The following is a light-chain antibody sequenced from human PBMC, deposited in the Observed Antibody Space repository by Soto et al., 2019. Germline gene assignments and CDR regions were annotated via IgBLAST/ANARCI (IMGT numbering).Light chain of an antibody. CDR1: QSVSSSY. CDR3: QQYGSSPRT. Sequence: EIVLTQSPGTLSLSPGERATLSCRASQSVSSSYLAWYQQKPGQAPRLLIYGASSRATGIPDRVSGSGSGTAFTRTISRLEPEDLAVYYCQQYGSSPRTFGQGTKVEI. CDR2: GAS. J-gene: IGKJ1*01. V-gene: IGKV3-20*01.